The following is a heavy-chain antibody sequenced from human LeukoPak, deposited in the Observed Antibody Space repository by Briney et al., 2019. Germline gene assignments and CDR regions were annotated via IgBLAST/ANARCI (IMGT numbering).Heavy chain of an antibody. D-gene: IGHD2-2*01. CDR1: GFTFSSYA. V-gene: IGHV3-23*01. CDR3: AKDEDCSNTSCYRFDY. CDR2: ISGSGGST. Sequence: GGSLRLSCAASGFTFSSYAMSWVRQAPGKGLEWVSAISGSGGSTYYADSVKGRFTISRDNSKNTLYLQMNSLRAEDTAVYYCAKDEDCSNTSCYRFDYWGQGTLVTVSS. J-gene: IGHJ4*02.